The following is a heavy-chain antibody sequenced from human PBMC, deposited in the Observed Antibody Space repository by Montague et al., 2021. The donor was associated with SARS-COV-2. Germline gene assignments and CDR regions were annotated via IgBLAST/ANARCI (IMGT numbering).Heavy chain of an antibody. Sequence: SETLSLTCTVSGGSISSYYWSWIRQPPGKGLEWIGYIYYSGSTNYNPSLKSRVTISVDTSKNQFSLKLSSVTAADTAVYYCARGMHYYDSSCYYLDYWGQGTLVTVSS. CDR1: GGSISSYY. CDR3: ARGMHYYDSSCYYLDY. V-gene: IGHV4-59*01. CDR2: IYYSGST. D-gene: IGHD3-22*01. J-gene: IGHJ4*02.